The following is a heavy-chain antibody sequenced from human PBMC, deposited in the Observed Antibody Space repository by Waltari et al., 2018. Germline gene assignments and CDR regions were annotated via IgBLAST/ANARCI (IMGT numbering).Heavy chain of an antibody. Sequence: EVQRVESGGDLVQPGRSLGPPFTGAVFNFEDYAVSWGRQGPGKGLEWLGFIRSRRYGGTTEYAASVKGRFTISRDDSKSIAYLQMSSLKTEDTAVYYCTRVVTQIAAPPDIWGQGTLVTVSS. CDR1: VFNFEDYA. CDR2: IRSRRYGGTT. D-gene: IGHD6-13*01. V-gene: IGHV3-49*04. J-gene: IGHJ4*02. CDR3: TRVVTQIAAPPDI.